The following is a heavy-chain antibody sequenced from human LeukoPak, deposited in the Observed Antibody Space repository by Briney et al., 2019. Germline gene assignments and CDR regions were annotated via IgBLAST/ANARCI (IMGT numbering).Heavy chain of an antibody. J-gene: IGHJ6*03. CDR1: GGSIISTSSY. V-gene: IGHV4-39*01. D-gene: IGHD2-2*01. Sequence: SETLSLTCSVPGGSIISTSSYWGWVRQPPGRGLEWIGSLYYNGKTYYNASLESRVAISLDTSKNQFSLKLSSVTAADTAVYYCASVRKGYCSSTSCYAKGYYYYYMDVWGKGTTVTISS. CDR3: ASVRKGYCSSTSCYAKGYYYYYMDV. CDR2: LYYNGKT.